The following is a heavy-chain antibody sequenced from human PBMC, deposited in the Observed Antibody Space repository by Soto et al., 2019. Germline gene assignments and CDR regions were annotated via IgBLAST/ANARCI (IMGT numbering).Heavy chain of an antibody. Sequence: ASVKVSCKASGYTFTSYGISWVRQAPGQGLEWMGWISAYNGNTNYAQKLQGRVTMTTDTSTSTAYMELRSLRSDDTAVYYCARVRGEYDFWSGYLNWFDPWGQGTLVTAPQ. V-gene: IGHV1-18*01. CDR1: GYTFTSYG. D-gene: IGHD3-3*01. CDR3: ARVRGEYDFWSGYLNWFDP. J-gene: IGHJ5*02. CDR2: ISAYNGNT.